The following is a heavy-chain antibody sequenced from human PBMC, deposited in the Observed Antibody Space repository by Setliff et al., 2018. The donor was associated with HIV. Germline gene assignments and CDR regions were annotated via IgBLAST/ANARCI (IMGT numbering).Heavy chain of an antibody. CDR3: ARPFTTGIDAFDI. Sequence: SETLSLTCAVSGYSISSGYYWGWIRQPPGKGLEWIGSMYHSGSTYYNPSLKSRLTISVGTSKNQFSLKLSSVTAADTAVYYCARPFTTGIDAFDIWGQGTMVTVSS. D-gene: IGHD1-1*01. CDR1: GYSISSGYY. V-gene: IGHV4-38-2*01. J-gene: IGHJ3*02. CDR2: MYHSGST.